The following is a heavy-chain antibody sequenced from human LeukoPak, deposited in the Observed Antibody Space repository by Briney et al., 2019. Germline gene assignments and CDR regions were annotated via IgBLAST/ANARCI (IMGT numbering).Heavy chain of an antibody. CDR1: GGSFSGYY. CDR3: ARGGTTYYYDSSGYKAFDI. J-gene: IGHJ3*02. Sequence: SETLSLTCAVYGGSFSGYYWSWIRQPPGKGLEWIGEINHSGSTNYNPSLKSRVTISVDTSKNQFSLKLSSVTAADTAVYYCARGGTTYYYDSSGYKAFDIWGQGTMVTVSS. D-gene: IGHD3-22*01. V-gene: IGHV4-34*01. CDR2: INHSGST.